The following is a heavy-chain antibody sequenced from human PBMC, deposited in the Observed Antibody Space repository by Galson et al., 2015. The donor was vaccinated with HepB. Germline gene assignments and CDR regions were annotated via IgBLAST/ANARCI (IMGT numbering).Heavy chain of an antibody. D-gene: IGHD3-22*01. J-gene: IGHJ4*02. CDR3: ARSYDSSGKQESGFDY. CDR2: TYYRSKWYN. Sequence: CAISGDSVSSNSAAWNWIRQSPSRGLEWLGRTYYRSKWYNDYAVSVKSRITINPDTSKNQSSLQLNSVTPEDTAVYYCARSYDSSGKQESGFDYWGQGTLVTVSS. CDR1: GDSVSSNSAA. V-gene: IGHV6-1*01.